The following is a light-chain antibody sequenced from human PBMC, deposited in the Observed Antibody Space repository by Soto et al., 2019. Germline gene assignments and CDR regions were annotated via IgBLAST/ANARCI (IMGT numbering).Light chain of an antibody. CDR2: WAS. V-gene: IGKV4-1*01. CDR3: QQYYSPPPT. J-gene: IGKJ1*01. Sequence: DIVMTQSPDSLAVSLGERATINCKSSQSVLYRSNNKNYLAWYQQKPGQPPKLLIYWASTRESGVPDRFSGSGVGTDFTLTISSLQAEDVAVYYCQQYYSPPPTFGQGTKVEIK. CDR1: QSVLYRSNNKNY.